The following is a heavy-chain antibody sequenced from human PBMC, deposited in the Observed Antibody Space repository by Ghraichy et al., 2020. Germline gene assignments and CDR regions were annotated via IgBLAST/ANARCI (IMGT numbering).Heavy chain of an antibody. V-gene: IGHV3-43*02. CDR1: GFTFDDYA. D-gene: IGHD3-10*01. J-gene: IGHJ6*02. CDR3: AKDVWVTTMVRGDLYGMDV. CDR2: ISGDGGST. Sequence: GSLRLSCAASGFTFDDYAMHWVRQAPGKGLEWVSLISGDGGSTYYADSVKGRFTISRDNSKNSLYLQMNSLRTEDTALYYCAKDVWVTTMVRGDLYGMDVWGQGTTVTVSS.